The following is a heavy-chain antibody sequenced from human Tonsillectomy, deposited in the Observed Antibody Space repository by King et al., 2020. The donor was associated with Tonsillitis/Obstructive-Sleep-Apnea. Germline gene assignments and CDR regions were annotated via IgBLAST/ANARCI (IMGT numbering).Heavy chain of an antibody. CDR1: GFSLSTSGVG. V-gene: IGHV2-5*02. CDR3: ALSYSSGQLDY. J-gene: IGHJ4*02. D-gene: IGHD6-19*01. Sequence: TLKESGPTLVKPPQTLTLTCTFSGFSLSTSGVGVGWIRQPPGKALEWLAFIYWDDDKRYSPSLKSRLTITKDTSKNQVVLTVTNMDPVDTATYHCALSYSSGQLDYWGQGTLVTVSS. CDR2: IYWDDDK.